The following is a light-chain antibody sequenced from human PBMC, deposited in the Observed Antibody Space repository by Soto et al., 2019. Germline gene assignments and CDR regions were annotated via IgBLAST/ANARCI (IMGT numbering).Light chain of an antibody. J-gene: IGKJ1*01. Sequence: EVLLTQSPATLSVSPGESVTLSCRASQSINTFLAWYQQKPGQAPRLLIYDASYRAAGIPARFSGGGSGTDFTLTIRSLQPDDFATYYCQQYDSFSVTFGQGTKVDIK. CDR2: DAS. CDR1: QSINTF. CDR3: QQYDSFSVT. V-gene: IGKV3-11*01.